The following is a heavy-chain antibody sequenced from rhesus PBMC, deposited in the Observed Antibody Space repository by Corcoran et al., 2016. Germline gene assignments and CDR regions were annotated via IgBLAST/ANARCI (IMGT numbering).Heavy chain of an antibody. CDR3: ARDGYGYYFDY. Sequence: QVQLQESGPGLVKPSETLSLTCAVSGGSISDDYYWSWIRQPPGKGLEWMWYIYGSGGGTNYNPSLKNRVSISIDTSKNQFSLKLSSVTAADTAVYYCARDGYGYYFDYWGQGVLVTVSS. CDR2: IYGSGGGT. CDR1: GGSISDDYY. D-gene: IGHD3-9*01. J-gene: IGHJ4*01. V-gene: IGHV4-106*01.